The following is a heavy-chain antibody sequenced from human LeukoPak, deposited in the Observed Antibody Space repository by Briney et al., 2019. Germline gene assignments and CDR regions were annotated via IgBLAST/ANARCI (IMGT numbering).Heavy chain of an antibody. CDR3: AKSLYGDYEGSYYYYGMDV. V-gene: IGHV3-23*01. Sequence: SGGSLGLSFAASGFTFSSYAMSWVRQAPGKGLEWVSGISGSGGSTYYADSMKGRFTISRDNSKNTLYLQMNSLRAEDTAVYFCAKSLYGDYEGSYYYYGMDVWGQGTTVTVSS. CDR1: GFTFSSYA. D-gene: IGHD4-17*01. CDR2: ISGSGGST. J-gene: IGHJ6*02.